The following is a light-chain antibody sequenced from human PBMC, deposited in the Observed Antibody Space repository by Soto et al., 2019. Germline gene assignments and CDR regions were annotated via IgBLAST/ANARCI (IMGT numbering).Light chain of an antibody. CDR1: SSDGGSYNY. V-gene: IGLV2-14*01. J-gene: IGLJ1*01. CDR3: SSYTSSGTL. Sequence: QSVLTQPASVSGTPGQSITISSTGTSSDGGSYNYVPWYQQHPGKAPKLMIYEVSNWPSGVSSRFSGSKSGNTAFLTIAGLQAEDEADYSCSSYTSSGTLFGTGTKVIAL. CDR2: EVS.